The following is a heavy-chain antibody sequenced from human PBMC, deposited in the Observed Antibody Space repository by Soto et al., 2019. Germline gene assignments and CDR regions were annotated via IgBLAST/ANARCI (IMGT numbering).Heavy chain of an antibody. D-gene: IGHD6-19*01. V-gene: IGHV3-64*01. Sequence: EVQLVESGGGLVQPGGSLRLSCAASGFTFSGYSMFWVRQAPGKGLEYVSAINTNGVNTFYAKSVKGRFTISRDNSKNTMYLQMGSLRAEDMAVYYCARGRVEDSSGWATYFAYWGQVTLVTVSS. CDR2: INTNGVNT. J-gene: IGHJ4*02. CDR3: ARGRVEDSSGWATYFAY. CDR1: GFTFSGYS.